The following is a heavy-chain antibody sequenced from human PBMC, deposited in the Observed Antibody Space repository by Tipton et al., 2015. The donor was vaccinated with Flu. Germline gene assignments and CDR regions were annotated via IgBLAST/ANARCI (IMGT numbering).Heavy chain of an antibody. J-gene: IGHJ6*02. CDR3: ARVTYYYDSSGYYYGMDV. Sequence: QLVQSGGGLIQPGGSLRLPCAASGFTVSSNYMSWVRQAPGKGLEWVSVIYSGGSTYYADSVKGRFTISRDNSKNTLYLQINSLRAEDTAVYYCARVTYYYDSSGYYYGMDVWGQGTTVTVSS. CDR1: GFTVSSNY. CDR2: IYSGGST. D-gene: IGHD3-22*01. V-gene: IGHV3-53*01.